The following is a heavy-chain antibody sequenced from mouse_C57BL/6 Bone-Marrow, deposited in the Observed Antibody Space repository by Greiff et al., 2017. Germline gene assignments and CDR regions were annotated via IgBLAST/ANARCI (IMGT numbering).Heavy chain of an antibody. Sequence: QVQLQQSGAELAKPGASVKLSCKASGYTFTSYWMHWVNQRPGQGLEWIGYINPSSGYTKYNQKFKDKAPLTADKSSSTAYMQLSSLTSEDSAVYYCARWRRTYYSNYFDYWGQGTTLTVSS. J-gene: IGHJ2*01. CDR3: ARWRRTYYSNYFDY. CDR1: GYTFTSYW. V-gene: IGHV1-7*01. D-gene: IGHD2-5*01. CDR2: INPSSGYT.